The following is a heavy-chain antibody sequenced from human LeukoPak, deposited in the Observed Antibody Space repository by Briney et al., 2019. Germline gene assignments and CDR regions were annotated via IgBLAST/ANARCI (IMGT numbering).Heavy chain of an antibody. CDR1: GYSISSSNW. V-gene: IGHV4-28*03. J-gene: IGHJ5*02. CDR3: ARVVPAAEITNWFDP. Sequence: PSDTQSLTCAVSGYSISSSNWWGWIRQPPGKGLEWIGYIYYSGSTYYNPSLKSRVTMSVDTSKNQFSLKLSSVTAVDTAVYYCARVVPAAEITNWFDPWGQGTLVTVSS. CDR2: IYYSGST. D-gene: IGHD2-2*01.